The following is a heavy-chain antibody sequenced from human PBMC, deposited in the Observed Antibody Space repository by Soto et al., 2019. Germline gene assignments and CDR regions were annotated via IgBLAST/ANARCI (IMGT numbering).Heavy chain of an antibody. J-gene: IGHJ4*02. CDR2: ISSSSSTI. CDR3: ARVVKYHYGSKSYAPFDY. CDR1: GFTFSSYS. D-gene: IGHD3-10*01. Sequence: GGSLRLSCAASGFTFSSYSMNWVRQAPGKGLEWVSYISSSSSTIYYADSVKGRFTISRDNAKNSLYLQMNSLRDEDTAVYYFARVVKYHYGSKSYAPFDYRGQGTLVTVSS. V-gene: IGHV3-48*02.